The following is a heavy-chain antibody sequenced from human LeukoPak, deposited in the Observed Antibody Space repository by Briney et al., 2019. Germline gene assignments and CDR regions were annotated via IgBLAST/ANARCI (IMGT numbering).Heavy chain of an antibody. CDR2: IVVGSGNT. V-gene: IGHV1-58*01. J-gene: IGHJ6*02. CDR3: AADRSNRGGHYGMDV. CDR1: GFTFTSSA. Sequence: SVKVSCKASGFTFTSSALQWVRQARGQRLEWIGWIVVGSGNTNYAQKFQERVTITRDMSTSTAYMELSSLRSEDTAVYYCAADRSNRGGHYGMDVWGQGTTVTVSS. D-gene: IGHD3-16*01.